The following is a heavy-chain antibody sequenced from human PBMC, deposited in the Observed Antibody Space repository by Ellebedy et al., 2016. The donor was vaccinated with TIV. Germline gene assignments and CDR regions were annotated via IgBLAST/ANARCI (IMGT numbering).Heavy chain of an antibody. D-gene: IGHD4-23*01. CDR2: IYSSGST. J-gene: IGHJ3*01. Sequence: GSLRLXXTVSGGSVSRRSYYWSWIRQSPGKGLEWIGYIYSSGSTKYNPSLKSRLTISADTSKKHFSLKLNSATAADTAMYYCTYGINSDAFDVWGHGTMVTVSS. CDR3: TYGINSDAFDV. V-gene: IGHV4-61*03. CDR1: GGSVSRRSYY.